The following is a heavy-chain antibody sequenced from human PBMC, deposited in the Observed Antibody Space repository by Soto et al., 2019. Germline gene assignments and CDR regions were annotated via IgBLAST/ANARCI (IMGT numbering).Heavy chain of an antibody. V-gene: IGHV3-30-3*01. Sequence: QVQLVESGGGVVQPGRSLRLSCAASGFTFSSYAMHWVRQAPGKGLEWVAVISYDGSNKYYADSVKDRFTISRDNSKNTLYLQMNSLRAEDTAVYYCARDPRLNGMDVWGQGTTVTVSS. CDR3: ARDPRLNGMDV. D-gene: IGHD3-16*01. CDR1: GFTFSSYA. CDR2: ISYDGSNK. J-gene: IGHJ6*02.